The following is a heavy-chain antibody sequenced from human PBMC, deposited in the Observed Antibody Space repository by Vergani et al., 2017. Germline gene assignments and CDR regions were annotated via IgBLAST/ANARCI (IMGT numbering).Heavy chain of an antibody. V-gene: IGHV7-4-1*02. J-gene: IGHJ4*02. D-gene: IGHD3-16*02. CDR1: GYTFTSYA. CDR3: ARGYYDYVWGSYRPYYFDY. CDR2: INTNTGNP. Sequence: QVQLVQSGSELKKPGASVKVSCKASGYTFTSYAMNWVRQAPGQGLEWMGWINTNTGNPTYAQGFTGRFVFSLDTSVSTAYLQISSLKAEDTAVYYCARGYYDYVWGSYRPYYFDYWGQGTLVTVSS.